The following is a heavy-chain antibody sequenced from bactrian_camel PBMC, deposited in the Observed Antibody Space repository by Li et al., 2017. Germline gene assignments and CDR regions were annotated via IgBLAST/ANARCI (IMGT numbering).Heavy chain of an antibody. Sequence: HVQLVESGGGSVQAGGSLTLSCVASEYTRDYCVGWSRQAPGKGREGVASINSDGWTAYGDSVKGRFTISRDNAKNTLYLQLNSLKTEDTAMYYCARSFSMLDNYWGQGTQVTVS. J-gene: IGHJ4*01. CDR1: EYTRDYC. CDR3: ARSFSMLDNY. V-gene: IGHV3S1*01. CDR2: INSDGWTA. D-gene: IGHD1*01.